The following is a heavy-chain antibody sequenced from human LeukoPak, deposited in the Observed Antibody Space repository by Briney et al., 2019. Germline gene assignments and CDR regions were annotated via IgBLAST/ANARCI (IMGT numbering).Heavy chain of an antibody. CDR2: IYYSGST. J-gene: IGHJ4*02. CDR1: GGSISSGGYY. V-gene: IGHV4-31*03. Sequence: SETLSLTCTVSGGSISSGGYYWSWIRQHPGKGLEWIGYIYYSGSTYYNPSLKSRVTISVDTSKNQFSLKLSSVTAADTAVYYCATLGAYYDILTGYHRGSFDYWGQGTLVTASS. CDR3: ATLGAYYDILTGYHRGSFDY. D-gene: IGHD3-9*01.